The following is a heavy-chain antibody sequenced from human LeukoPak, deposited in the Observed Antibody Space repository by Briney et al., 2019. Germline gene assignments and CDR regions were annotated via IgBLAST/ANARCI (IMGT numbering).Heavy chain of an antibody. CDR2: INPNSGDT. V-gene: IGHV1-2*02. CDR1: GYTFTDYY. D-gene: IGHD3-16*01. Sequence: GASVKVSCKASGYTFTDYYMHWVRQAPGQGLEWMGWINPNSGDTNYAQKFRGRVTMTRDTSISTAYMELSSLTSEDTAMYYCATENFGLGSPFDPWGQGTLVTVSS. CDR3: ATENFGLGSPFDP. J-gene: IGHJ5*02.